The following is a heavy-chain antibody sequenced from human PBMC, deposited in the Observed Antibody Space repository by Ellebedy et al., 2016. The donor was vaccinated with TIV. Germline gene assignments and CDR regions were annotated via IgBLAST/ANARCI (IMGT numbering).Heavy chain of an antibody. J-gene: IGHJ4*02. CDR1: GFTFSDYG. Sequence: GGSLRLSXAVSGFTFSDYGMSWVRQAPGKGLEWVSGTSSGGYDTYYADSVKGRFTISRDNSQNTLYLQMNSLRAEDTAVYYCARGVRGSYCFDYWGQGTLVTVSS. CDR2: TSSGGYDT. D-gene: IGHD1-26*01. CDR3: ARGVRGSYCFDY. V-gene: IGHV3-23*01.